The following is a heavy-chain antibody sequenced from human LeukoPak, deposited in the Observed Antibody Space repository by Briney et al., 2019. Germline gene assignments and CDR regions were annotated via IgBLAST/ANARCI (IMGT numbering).Heavy chain of an antibody. D-gene: IGHD3-10*01. J-gene: IGHJ3*02. V-gene: IGHV3-48*04. CDR3: AKFGWGSHGFDI. CDR2: ITSSSSTI. Sequence: GGSLRLSCAASGFTFSTYTMNWVRQAPGKGLEWVSYITSSSSTIYYADSVRGRFTISRDNAKNSLYLQMNGLRAEDTAVYYCAKFGWGSHGFDIWGQGTMVTVSS. CDR1: GFTFSTYT.